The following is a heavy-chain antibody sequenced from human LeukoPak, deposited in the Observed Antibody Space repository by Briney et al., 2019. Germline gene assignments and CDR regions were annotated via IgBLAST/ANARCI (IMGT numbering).Heavy chain of an antibody. CDR1: GESFSGYY. D-gene: IGHD6-13*01. CDR3: ARGLGAAAAY. Sequence: SETLSLTCAVYGESFSGYYWGWIRQPPGKGLEWIGEINHSGSTNYNPSLKSRVTISVDTSKNQFSLKLSSVTAADTAVCYCARGLGAAAAYWGQGTLVTVSS. J-gene: IGHJ4*02. CDR2: INHSGST. V-gene: IGHV4-34*01.